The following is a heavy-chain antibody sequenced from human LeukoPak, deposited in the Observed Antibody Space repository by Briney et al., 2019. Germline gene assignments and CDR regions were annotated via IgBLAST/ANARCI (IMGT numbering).Heavy chain of an antibody. V-gene: IGHV4-61*01. CDR3: ARKRTGDQGYYFDY. D-gene: IGHD1-1*01. CDR2: FYYSGST. CDR1: GGSVSSGRYY. Sequence: SETLSLTCTVSGGSVSSGRYYWSWIRQRPGKGLEWIGYFYYSGSTNYNPSLKTRVTISVDTSKNQFSLKVSSVTAADAAVYYCARKRTGDQGYYFDYWGQGTLVTVSS. J-gene: IGHJ4*02.